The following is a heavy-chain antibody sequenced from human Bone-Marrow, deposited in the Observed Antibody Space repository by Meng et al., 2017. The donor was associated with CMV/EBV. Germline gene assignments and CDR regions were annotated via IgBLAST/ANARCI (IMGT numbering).Heavy chain of an antibody. CDR1: GGSFSGYY. V-gene: IGHV4-34*01. Sequence: SETLSLTCAVYGGSFSGYYWSWIRQPPGKGLEWIGEINHSGSTNYNPSLKSRVTISVDTSNNQSSLKLSSVTAADTAVYYCARENYFDYWGQGTLVTVSS. J-gene: IGHJ4*02. CDR2: INHSGST. CDR3: ARENYFDY.